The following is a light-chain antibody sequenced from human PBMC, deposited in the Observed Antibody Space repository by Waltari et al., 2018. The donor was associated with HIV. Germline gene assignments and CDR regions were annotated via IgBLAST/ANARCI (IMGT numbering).Light chain of an antibody. Sequence: SSELTQPPSVSVSPGQTARITCSGDRLSKQYTHWYQQGPGQLPLMVMYKDTERPSGIPERFSGSSSGTTVTLTISGVRAEDEADYFCQSADIGVLFGGGTKLTVL. J-gene: IGLJ2*01. V-gene: IGLV3-25*03. CDR2: KDT. CDR3: QSADIGVL. CDR1: RLSKQY.